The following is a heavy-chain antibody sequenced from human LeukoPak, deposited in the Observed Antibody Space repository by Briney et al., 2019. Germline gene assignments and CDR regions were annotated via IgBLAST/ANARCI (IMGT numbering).Heavy chain of an antibody. CDR1: GGSLSGYY. Sequence: PSETLSLTCAVYGGSLSGYYWNWIRQSPGKGLEWIGEINHSGSTNYNPSLESRVTISVDTSKNQFSLKLTSVTAADTAVYYCARHFGSGSKKYYFDYWGQGTLVTVSS. CDR2: INHSGST. CDR3: ARHFGSGSKKYYFDY. J-gene: IGHJ4*02. V-gene: IGHV4-34*01. D-gene: IGHD3-10*01.